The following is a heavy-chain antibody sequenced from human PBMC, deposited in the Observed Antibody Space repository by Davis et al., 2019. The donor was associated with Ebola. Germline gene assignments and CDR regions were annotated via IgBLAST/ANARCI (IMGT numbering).Heavy chain of an antibody. CDR3: ARRILSESRGGMDV. V-gene: IGHV3-21*05. CDR2: VAAAGDHI. J-gene: IGHJ6*02. D-gene: IGHD2-15*01. Sequence: PGGSLRLSCAASGLAFSGNGMHWVRQAPGKGLEWVSHVAAAGDHISYADFVEGRLIISRDNAKNSLYLQMNSLRDEDTAVYFCARRILSESRGGMDVWGRGTTVVVSS. CDR1: GLAFSGNG.